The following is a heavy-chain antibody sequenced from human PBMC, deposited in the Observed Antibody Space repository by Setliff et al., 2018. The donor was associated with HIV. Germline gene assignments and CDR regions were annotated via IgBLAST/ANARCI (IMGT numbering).Heavy chain of an antibody. CDR3: ASGGGREALRATAQLPHT. CDR1: GVTFNNFR. Sequence: PSVKVSCKASGVTFNNFRINWIRQAPGQGLEWVGGVIPALGIPNYAQKYQGRITITAAKYTDTAYMELNNLRSEDTAIYYCASGGGREALRATAQLPHTWGQGTLVTVSS. CDR2: VIPALGIP. J-gene: IGHJ5*02. V-gene: IGHV1-69*10. D-gene: IGHD1-26*01.